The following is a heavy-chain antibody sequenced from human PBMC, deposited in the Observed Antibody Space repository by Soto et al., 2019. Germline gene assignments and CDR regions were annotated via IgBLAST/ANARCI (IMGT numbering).Heavy chain of an antibody. D-gene: IGHD6-13*01. CDR2: IYPGDSDT. CDR1: GYTFTSYW. CDR3: ARRAVDTEHFQH. V-gene: IGHV5-51*01. Sequence: EVQLVQSGAEVKKPGESLQISCKGSGYTFTSYWIGWVRQMPGKGLEWMGTIYPGDSDTRYSPSFQGQVTISADKSLSTAYLQWSSLKASDTAMYYCARRAVDTEHFQHWGHGTLLTVSS. J-gene: IGHJ1*01.